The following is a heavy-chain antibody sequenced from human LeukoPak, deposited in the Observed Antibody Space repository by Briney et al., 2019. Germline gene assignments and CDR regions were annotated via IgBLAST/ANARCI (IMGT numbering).Heavy chain of an antibody. Sequence: GASVKGSCKASGYTFTDYYVHWVRQAPGQGLEWMGWINPNTGGTSYAQKFQGRVTMTRDTSISTAYMELSRLRSDDTAVYYCARDSSGFSHWFDPWGQGTQVIVSS. CDR2: INPNTGGT. J-gene: IGHJ5*02. V-gene: IGHV1-2*02. CDR1: GYTFTDYY. D-gene: IGHD6-19*01. CDR3: ARDSSGFSHWFDP.